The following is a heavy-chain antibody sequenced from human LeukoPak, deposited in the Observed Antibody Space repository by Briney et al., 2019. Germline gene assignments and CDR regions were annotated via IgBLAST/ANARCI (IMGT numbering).Heavy chain of an antibody. J-gene: IGHJ4*02. Sequence: PSETLSLTCAVYGGSFSGYYWSWIRQPPGKGLEWIGEINHSGSTNYNPSLKSRVTISVDTSKNQFSLKLSSVTAADTAVYYCARGLTMRGPDYWGQGTLVTVSS. CDR3: ARGLTMRGPDY. V-gene: IGHV4-34*01. CDR2: INHSGST. D-gene: IGHD3-22*01. CDR1: GGSFSGYY.